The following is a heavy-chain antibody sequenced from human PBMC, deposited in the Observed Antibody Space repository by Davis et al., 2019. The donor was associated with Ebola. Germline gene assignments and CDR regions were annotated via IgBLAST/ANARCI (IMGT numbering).Heavy chain of an antibody. J-gene: IGHJ4*02. Sequence: SVKVSCKASGYTFTGYYMHWVRQAPGQGLEWMGGIIPIFGASNYAQKFQGRVTITADESTSAAYMELSSLRSEDTAVYYCARNYNSRWDGYLDYWGQGTLVTVSS. CDR3: ARNYNSRWDGYLDY. CDR2: IIPIFGAS. V-gene: IGHV1-69*13. CDR1: GYTFTGYY. D-gene: IGHD6-13*01.